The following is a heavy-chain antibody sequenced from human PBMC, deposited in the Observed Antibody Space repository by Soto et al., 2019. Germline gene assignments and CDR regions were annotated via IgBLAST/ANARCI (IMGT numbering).Heavy chain of an antibody. CDR2: ISPMFGKE. V-gene: IGHV1-69*01. CDR1: GCTFNNYA. D-gene: IGHD3-10*01. J-gene: IGHJ4*02. Sequence: QVQLVQSGAEVKRPGSSVKVSCKASGCTFNNYAINWVRQAPGQGLEWMGDISPMFGKENYAQKFQGRVKITADDSTATAYLELSSLRSEDTALYYCAREVEVHTPAFGFWGQGSLVTVSS. CDR3: AREVEVHTPAFGF.